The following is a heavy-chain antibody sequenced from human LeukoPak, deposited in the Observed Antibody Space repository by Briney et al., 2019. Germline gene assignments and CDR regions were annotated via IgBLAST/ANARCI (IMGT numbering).Heavy chain of an antibody. Sequence: ASVKVSCKASGYTFTSYYMHWVRQAPGQGLEWVGIINPSGGSTSYAQKFQGRVTMTRDTSTSTVYMELSSLRSEDTAVYYCARVKEGSSGWDNWIDPWGQGTLVTVSS. CDR1: GYTFTSYY. CDR3: ARVKEGSSGWDNWIDP. CDR2: INPSGGST. V-gene: IGHV1-46*01. D-gene: IGHD6-19*01. J-gene: IGHJ5*02.